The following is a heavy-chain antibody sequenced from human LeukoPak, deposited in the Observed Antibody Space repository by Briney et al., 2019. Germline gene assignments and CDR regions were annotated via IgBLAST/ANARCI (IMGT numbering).Heavy chain of an antibody. CDR3: AKWARYCTNGVCYYFDY. D-gene: IGHD2-8*01. V-gene: IGHV3-23*01. J-gene: IGHJ4*02. CDR1: GFTFSSYA. CDR2: FRGGGVST. Sequence: GGSLRLSCAASGFTFSSYAMSWVRQAPGKGLEWVSDFRGGGVSTYYADSVKGRFTISRDNSKNTLYLQMNSLRAEDTAVYYCAKWARYCTNGVCYYFDYWGQGTLVTVSS.